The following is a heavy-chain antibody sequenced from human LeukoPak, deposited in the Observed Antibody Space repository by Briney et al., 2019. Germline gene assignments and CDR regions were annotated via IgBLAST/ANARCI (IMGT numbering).Heavy chain of an antibody. Sequence: SETLSLTCTVSGGSISSYYWSWIRQPPGKGLEWIGYIYYGGSTNYNPSLKSRVTISVDTSKNQFSLKLSSVTAADTAVYYCAREPRGGSSGYWSLDYWGQGALVTVSS. CDR3: AREPRGGSSGYWSLDY. CDR2: IYYGGST. D-gene: IGHD3-22*01. V-gene: IGHV4-59*01. J-gene: IGHJ4*02. CDR1: GGSISSYY.